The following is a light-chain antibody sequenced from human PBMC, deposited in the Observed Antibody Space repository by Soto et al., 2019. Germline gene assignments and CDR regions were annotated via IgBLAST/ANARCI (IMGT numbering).Light chain of an antibody. CDR2: SNS. CDR1: SSNIGSNY. V-gene: IGLV1-47*02. J-gene: IGLJ2*01. CDR3: AAWDDSLSGVV. Sequence: QSVLTQPPSASGAPGQRVTISCSGSSSNIGSNYVYWYQQFPGTAPKRLIYSNSQRPSGVPDRFSGSKSGTSASLAISGLRSEDEADYYCAAWDDSLSGVVFGGGTKLT.